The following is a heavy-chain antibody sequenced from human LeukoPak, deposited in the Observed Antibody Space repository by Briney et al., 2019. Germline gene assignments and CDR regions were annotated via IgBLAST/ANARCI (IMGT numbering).Heavy chain of an antibody. V-gene: IGHV3-74*01. CDR1: GFTFSTYW. D-gene: IGHD4-17*01. CDR3: ARDVVGDYDPTDV. CDR2: TSSDGRST. Sequence: PGGSLRLSCAASGFTFSTYWIHWVRQSPGRGLVWLSRTSSDGRSTTYADSVEGRFTVSRDNAKNTLYLQMSSLRDEDTAVYYCARDVVGDYDPTDVWGQGTTVSVSS. J-gene: IGHJ6*02.